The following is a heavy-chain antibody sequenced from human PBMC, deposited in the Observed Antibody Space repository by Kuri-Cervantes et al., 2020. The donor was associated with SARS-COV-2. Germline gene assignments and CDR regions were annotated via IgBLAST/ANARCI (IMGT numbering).Heavy chain of an antibody. CDR1: GYTFSIYG. CDR3: ARARVGSIVVVPAAPYYMDV. D-gene: IGHD2-2*01. J-gene: IGHJ6*03. V-gene: IGHV1-8*02. Sequence: ASVKVSCKASGYTFSIYGISWVRQAPGQGLEWMGRMNPNSGNTGYAQKFQGRVTMTRNTSISTAYMELSSLRSEDTAVYYCARARVGSIVVVPAAPYYMDVWGKGTTVTVSS. CDR2: MNPNSGNT.